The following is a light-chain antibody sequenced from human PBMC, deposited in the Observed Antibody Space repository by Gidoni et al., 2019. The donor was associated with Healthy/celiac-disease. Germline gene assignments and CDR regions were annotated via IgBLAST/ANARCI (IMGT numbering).Light chain of an antibody. V-gene: IGKV1D-12*01. J-gene: IGKJ5*01. CDR3: QQANSLPT. Sequence: EMQMTQSPSSVSAYVGDRVTVTCRASQGISSWLAWYQQKPGKAPKLLIYAASSLQSGGPSSFSRSGSRPDFTLTTSSLQPEHFATYYCQQANSLPTFXXXTRLEI. CDR2: AAS. CDR1: QGISSW.